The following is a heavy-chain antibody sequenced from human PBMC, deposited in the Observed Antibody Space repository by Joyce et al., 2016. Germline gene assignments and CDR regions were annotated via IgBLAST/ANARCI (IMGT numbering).Heavy chain of an antibody. CDR2: IYHSGTT. Sequence: QVHLQESGPRLVKPSETLSLTCTVSGGSFSKYYWSWIRQPPGKGLEWIGYIYHSGTTNYNPSLMSRLSMSVDSSKNEFSLTLTSVTAADTAVYYCARFNTDSGNHYMDVWGRGTPVTVSS. V-gene: IGHV4-59*13. D-gene: IGHD2-2*02. J-gene: IGHJ6*03. CDR1: GGSFSKYY. CDR3: ARFNTDSGNHYMDV.